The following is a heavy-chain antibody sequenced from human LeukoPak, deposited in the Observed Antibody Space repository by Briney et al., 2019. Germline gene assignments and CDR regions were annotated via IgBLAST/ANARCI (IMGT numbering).Heavy chain of an antibody. CDR3: ARDLGSSGWFDP. CDR2: IYTSGST. V-gene: IGHV4-61*02. D-gene: IGHD6-6*01. J-gene: IGHJ5*02. CDR1: GGSISSGSYY. Sequence: NPSETLSLTCTVSGGSISSGSYYWSWIRQPAGKGLEWIGRIYTSGSTNYNPSLKSRVTISVDTSKNQFSLKLSSVTAADTAVYYCARDLGSSGWFDPWGQGTLVTVSS.